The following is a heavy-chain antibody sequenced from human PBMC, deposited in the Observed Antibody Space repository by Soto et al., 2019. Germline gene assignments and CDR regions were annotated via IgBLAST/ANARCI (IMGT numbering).Heavy chain of an antibody. V-gene: IGHV3-73*01. D-gene: IGHD3-3*01. Sequence: GGSLRLSCAASGFTFSDSAIHWVRQASGKGLEWVGRIRSKGNNYATAYAASVKGRLTISRDDSRNTAYLQMNSLQIEDTAVYYCARESADFWSGFGLEYYYYMDVWGKGTTVTVSS. CDR2: IRSKGNNYAT. CDR3: ARESADFWSGFGLEYYYYMDV. CDR1: GFTFSDSA. J-gene: IGHJ6*03.